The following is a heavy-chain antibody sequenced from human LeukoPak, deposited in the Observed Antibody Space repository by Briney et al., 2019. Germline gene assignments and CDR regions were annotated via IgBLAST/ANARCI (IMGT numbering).Heavy chain of an antibody. CDR3: ASPNAYGDNKRPNSDY. CDR1: GYTFTGYY. V-gene: IGHV1-2*06. J-gene: IGHJ4*02. D-gene: IGHD4-17*01. CDR2: INPNSGGT. Sequence: ASVKVSCKASGYTFTGYYMYWVRQAPGQGLEWMGRINPNSGGTNYAQKFQGRATMTRDTSISTAYMELSRLRSDDTAVYYCASPNAYGDNKRPNSDYWGQGTLVTVSS.